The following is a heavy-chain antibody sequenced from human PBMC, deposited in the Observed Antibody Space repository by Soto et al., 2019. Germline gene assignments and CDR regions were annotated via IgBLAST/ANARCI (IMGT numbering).Heavy chain of an antibody. D-gene: IGHD2-21*02. V-gene: IGHV1-58*01. CDR3: VAELYSGGGCCSFDF. CDR1: GFTFTNSA. Sequence: QVQIVQSGPEVKRPGTSVRVSCKTSGFTFTNSAVQWVRQARGQRLEWIGWIIVASGRTNYAREVQERVTISRDTSTSTAYMELSGLRSEDTAVCYCVAELYSGGGCCSFDFWGQGTMVTVSS. CDR2: IIVASGRT. J-gene: IGHJ3*01.